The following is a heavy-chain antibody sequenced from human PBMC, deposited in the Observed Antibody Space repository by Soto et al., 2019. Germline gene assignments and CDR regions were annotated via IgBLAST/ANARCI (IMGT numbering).Heavy chain of an antibody. D-gene: IGHD2-21*01. CDR2: ISRDGSVR. J-gene: IGHJ4*02. CDR1: GFTFSNYG. V-gene: IGHV3-30*18. CDR3: AKEYCGGHCSSDYFDY. Sequence: QVQLVESGGGVVQPGRSLRLSCAASGFTFSNYGIHWVRQAPGNGLEWVAVISRDGSVRYYADSVKGRFTISRDNSKNTLYLQVNNLRPEDTDVYYCAKEYCGGHCSSDYFDYWGQGTLVTVSS.